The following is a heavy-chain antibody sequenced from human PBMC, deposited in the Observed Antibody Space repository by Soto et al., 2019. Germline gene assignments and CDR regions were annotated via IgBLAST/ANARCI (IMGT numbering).Heavy chain of an antibody. Sequence: SETLSLTCTVSGGSINNHYWSWIRQPPGQGLEWIGYIYYSGSTNYNPSLKSRITMSVDTSKNQFSLKLSSLTAADTAIYYCARANWFFDYWGQGTLVTVSS. D-gene: IGHD7-27*01. J-gene: IGHJ4*02. CDR1: GGSINNHY. CDR3: ARANWFFDY. CDR2: IYYSGST. V-gene: IGHV4-59*11.